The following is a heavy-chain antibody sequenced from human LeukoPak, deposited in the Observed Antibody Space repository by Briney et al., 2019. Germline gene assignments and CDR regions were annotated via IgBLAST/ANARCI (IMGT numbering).Heavy chain of an antibody. V-gene: IGHV3-53*01. CDR2: LYSDGNT. Sequence: PGGSLRLSCAASGFTLITNDMTWVRQAPGKGLEWVSVLYSDGNTKYADSVQGRSTISRDNSKNTLYLEMNSLSPDDTAVYYCARGVEPLAANTLAYWGQGTLVTVSS. J-gene: IGHJ4*02. D-gene: IGHD1-14*01. CDR1: GFTLITND. CDR3: ARGVEPLAANTLAY.